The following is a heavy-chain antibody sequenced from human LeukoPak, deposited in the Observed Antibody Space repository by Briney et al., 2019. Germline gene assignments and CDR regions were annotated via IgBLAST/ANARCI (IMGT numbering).Heavy chain of an antibody. CDR1: GSTFSSYS. CDR3: ARGDYYDSSGYYFPAGY. CDR2: ISSSSSTI. Sequence: GGSLRLSCAASGSTFSSYSMNWVRQAPGKGLEWVSYISSSSSTIYYADSVKGRFTISRDNAKNSLYLQMNSLRAEDTAAYYCARGDYYDSSGYYFPAGYWGQGTLVTVSS. J-gene: IGHJ4*02. V-gene: IGHV3-48*04. D-gene: IGHD3-22*01.